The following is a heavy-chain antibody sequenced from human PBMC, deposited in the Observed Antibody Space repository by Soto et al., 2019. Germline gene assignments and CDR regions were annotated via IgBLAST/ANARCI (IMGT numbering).Heavy chain of an antibody. J-gene: IGHJ6*03. Sequence: WNWIRQTPSRGLEWLGRTYYKSKWYYTYAASVKSRITVSPDTSKNQFSLQLTSVTPEDTAVYYCARGSWDDVSGHYYMDVWDKGTTVTVSS. CDR2: TYYKSKWYY. CDR3: ARGSWDDVSGHYYMDV. D-gene: IGHD1-1*01. V-gene: IGHV6-1*01.